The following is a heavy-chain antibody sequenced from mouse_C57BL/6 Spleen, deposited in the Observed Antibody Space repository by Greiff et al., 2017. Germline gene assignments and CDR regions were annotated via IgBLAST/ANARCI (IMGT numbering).Heavy chain of an antibody. CDR2: IYPGDGDT. J-gene: IGHJ4*01. Sequence: QVQLKESGPELVKPGASVKISCKASGYAFSSSWMNWVKQRPGKGLEWIGRIYPGDGDTNYNGKFKGKATLTADKSSSTAYMQLSSLTSEDSAVYFCARWQLRDYYAMDYWGQGTSVTVSS. CDR1: GYAFSSSW. V-gene: IGHV1-82*01. CDR3: ARWQLRDYYAMDY. D-gene: IGHD3-2*02.